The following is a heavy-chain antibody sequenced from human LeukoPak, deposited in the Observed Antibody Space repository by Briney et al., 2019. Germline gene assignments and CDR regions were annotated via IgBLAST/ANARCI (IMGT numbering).Heavy chain of an antibody. CDR1: GYTFTSSE. J-gene: IGHJ4*02. CDR3: ASSDSSGYYSGDY. Sequence: ASVRVSCKXSGYTFTSSEIHWVRQAPGQGLEWMGIINPSGGSTSYAQKFQGRVTMTRDTSTSTVYMELSSLRSEDTAVYYCASSDSSGYYSGDYWGQGTLVTVSS. D-gene: IGHD3-22*01. V-gene: IGHV1-46*01. CDR2: INPSGGST.